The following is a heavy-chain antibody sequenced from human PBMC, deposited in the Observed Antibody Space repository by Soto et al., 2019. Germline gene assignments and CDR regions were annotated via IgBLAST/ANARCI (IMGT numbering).Heavy chain of an antibody. CDR2: TYYRSKWYN. Sequence: PSQTLSLTSAISVDSVSSNSAAWNWIRQSPSRGLEWMGRTYYRSKWYNDYAVSVKSRITINPDTSKNQFSLQLNSVTPEDMTVYYCARGLTARNWFDPWGQGTLVTVSS. CDR1: VDSVSSNSAA. J-gene: IGHJ5*02. V-gene: IGHV6-1*01. D-gene: IGHD7-27*01. CDR3: ARGLTARNWFDP.